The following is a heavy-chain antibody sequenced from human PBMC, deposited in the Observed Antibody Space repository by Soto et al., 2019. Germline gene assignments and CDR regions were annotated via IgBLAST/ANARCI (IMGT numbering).Heavy chain of an antibody. V-gene: IGHV4-34*01. Sequence: SETLSLTCAVYGGSFSGYYLSWIRQPPGKGLEWIGEINHSGSTNYNPSLKSRVTISVDTSKNQFSLKLSSVTAADTAVYYCARAVLYDYIWGSYRYQWFDPWGQGTLVTVSS. CDR3: ARAVLYDYIWGSYRYQWFDP. D-gene: IGHD3-16*02. CDR2: INHSGST. J-gene: IGHJ5*02. CDR1: GGSFSGYY.